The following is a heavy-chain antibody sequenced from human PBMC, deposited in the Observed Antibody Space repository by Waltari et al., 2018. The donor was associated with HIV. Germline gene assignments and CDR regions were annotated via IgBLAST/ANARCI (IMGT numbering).Heavy chain of an antibody. D-gene: IGHD2-15*01. CDR1: GFTFSPHT. Sequence: VQLVESGGGLVQPGGSLSLSCAASGFTFSPHTIHWVPQAQGKGLEWLSTITSDSTTIHYADSVKGRFTISRDNAKNSVFLQMSSLRDEDTAVYYCASARVGTAYFDYWGQGTLVTVSS. J-gene: IGHJ4*02. CDR2: ITSDSTTI. V-gene: IGHV3-48*02. CDR3: ASARVGTAYFDY.